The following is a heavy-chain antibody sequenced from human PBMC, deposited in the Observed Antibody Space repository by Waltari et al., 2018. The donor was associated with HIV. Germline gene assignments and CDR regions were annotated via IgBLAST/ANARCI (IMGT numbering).Heavy chain of an antibody. CDR1: GYTFTDHH. CDR2: ITPNSGGT. CDR3: AREGGKSVYGEFGY. V-gene: IGHV1-2*02. Sequence: QVQLVQSGAEVKKPGASVKVSCKASGYTFTDHHIHWIRQAPGKGFEWMGWITPNSGGTNYAPKLQGRVTLTRDTSSSTAYMELTRLTSDDTAVYYCAREGGKSVYGEFGYWGQGTLVTVSS. D-gene: IGHD4-17*01. J-gene: IGHJ4*02.